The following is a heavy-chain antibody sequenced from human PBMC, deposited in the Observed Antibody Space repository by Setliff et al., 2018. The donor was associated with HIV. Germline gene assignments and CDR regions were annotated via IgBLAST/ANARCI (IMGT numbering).Heavy chain of an antibody. CDR1: GGSISSHY. CDR2: IYYSGST. CDR3: ARELGLGTYYYDSTGYPKANAFDI. Sequence: PSETLSLTCTVSGGSISSHYWGWIRQPPGKGLEWIGYIYYSGSTKYNPSLKSPVTISVDTSRNQFSLKLSSVTAADTAVYYCARELGLGTYYYDSTGYPKANAFDIWGQGTMVTVSS. V-gene: IGHV4-59*11. D-gene: IGHD3-22*01. J-gene: IGHJ3*02.